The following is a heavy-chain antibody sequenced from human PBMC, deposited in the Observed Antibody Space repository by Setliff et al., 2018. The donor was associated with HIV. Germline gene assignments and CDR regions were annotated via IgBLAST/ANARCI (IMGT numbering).Heavy chain of an antibody. V-gene: IGHV1-69*04. CDR1: GGAFISHT. J-gene: IGHJ5*02. Sequence: GASVKVSCKASGGAFISHTFTWVRQAPGQGLEWMGRIIPILGIPNYAQNFQGRLTISADKSTRTAYLELSSLRSDDSAVYFCAKEQEIGSYLDPWGQVTLVTVSS. CDR2: IIPILGIP. D-gene: IGHD2-2*02. CDR3: AKEQEIGSYLDP.